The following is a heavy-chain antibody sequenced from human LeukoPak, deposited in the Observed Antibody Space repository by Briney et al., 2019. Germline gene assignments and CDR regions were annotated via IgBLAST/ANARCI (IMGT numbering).Heavy chain of an antibody. Sequence: SETLSLTCAVYGGSFSDYSWIRQSPEKGLEWIAEINNSGSTKYNPSLESRVTMSIDMPRNRFSLKLNSVTAADTAVYYCAKPASLNWFDPWGQGTLVTVSS. J-gene: IGHJ5*02. CDR2: INNSGST. CDR1: GGSFSDYS. V-gene: IGHV4-34*10. CDR3: AKPASLNWFDP.